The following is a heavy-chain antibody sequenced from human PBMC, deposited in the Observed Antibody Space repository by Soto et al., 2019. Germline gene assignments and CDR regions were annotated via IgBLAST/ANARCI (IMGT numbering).Heavy chain of an antibody. CDR2: IISSSSYI. CDR1: GFTFSSYS. V-gene: IGHV3-21*01. CDR3: ARVGYSSSADAFDI. J-gene: IGHJ3*02. D-gene: IGHD6-6*01. Sequence: EVQLVESGGGLVKPGGSLRLSCEASGFTFSSYSMNWVRQAPGKGLEWVSSIISSSSYIYYADSVKGRFTISRDNAKNSLYLQMNSLRAEDTAVYYGARVGYSSSADAFDIWGQGTMVTVSS.